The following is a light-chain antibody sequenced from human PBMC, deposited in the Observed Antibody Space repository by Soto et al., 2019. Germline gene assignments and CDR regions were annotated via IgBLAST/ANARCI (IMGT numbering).Light chain of an antibody. CDR3: QQSNGYPLA. Sequence: DIQMTQSPSTLSASVGDRVTITCRASQSISSWLAWFQQKPGKAPKLLIHSASTLDSGVPARFSGSGYGTEFTLTISSLQPSDFATYYCQQSNGYPLAFGGGTKVEIK. V-gene: IGKV1-5*03. CDR1: QSISSW. J-gene: IGKJ4*01. CDR2: SAS.